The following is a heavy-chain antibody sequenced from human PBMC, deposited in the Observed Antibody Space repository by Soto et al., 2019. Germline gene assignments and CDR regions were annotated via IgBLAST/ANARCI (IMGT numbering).Heavy chain of an antibody. D-gene: IGHD6-6*01. J-gene: IGHJ6*02. CDR1: GGTFSSYA. Sequence: SSVKVSCKASGGTFSSYAISWVRPAPGKGLEWMGVIIPIFGTANYAQKFQGRVTITADKSTSTAYMELSSVRSEDTAVYYCARQEAARPHSQLYYYYYGMDVWGQGTTVTVSS. V-gene: IGHV1-69*06. CDR2: IIPIFGTA. CDR3: ARQEAARPHSQLYYYYYGMDV.